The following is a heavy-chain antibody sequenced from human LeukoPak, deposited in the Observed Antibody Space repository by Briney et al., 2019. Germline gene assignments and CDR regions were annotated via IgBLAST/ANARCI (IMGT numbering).Heavy chain of an antibody. CDR2: VIRDGSFT. Sequence: HTGGSLRLSCAASGSTFRSYWMHWVRQAPGKGLEWVSRVIRDGSFTNYADSVKGRFTISRDNAKNTLYLQMSSLRAEDTAVYFCVRDGDDFNFDYWGQGSLVTVSS. D-gene: IGHD5-24*01. J-gene: IGHJ4*02. CDR3: VRDGDDFNFDY. CDR1: GSTFRSYW. V-gene: IGHV3-74*01.